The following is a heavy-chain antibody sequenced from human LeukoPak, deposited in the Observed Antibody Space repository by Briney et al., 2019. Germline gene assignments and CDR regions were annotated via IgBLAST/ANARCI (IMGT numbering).Heavy chain of an antibody. J-gene: IGHJ3*02. V-gene: IGHV4-59*01. D-gene: IGHD3-9*01. CDR1: GGSISSYY. CDR2: IYYSGST. CDR3: ASSRNDILTGYNPYAFDI. Sequence: KSSETLSLTCTVSGGSISSYYWSWIRQPPGKGLEWIGYIYYSGSTNYNPSLKSRVTISVDTSKNQFSLKLGSVTAADTAVYYCASSRNDILTGYNPYAFDIWGRGTMVTVSS.